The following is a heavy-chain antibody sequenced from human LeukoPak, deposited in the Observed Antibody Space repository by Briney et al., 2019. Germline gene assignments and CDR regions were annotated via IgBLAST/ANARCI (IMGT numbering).Heavy chain of an antibody. V-gene: IGHV3-23*01. CDR1: GFTFSSYA. CDR3: ARAWGAMIVVEAYFDY. Sequence: GGSLRLSCAASGFTFSSYAMSWVRQAPGKGLEWVSAISGSGGSTYYADSVKGRFTISRDNSKNSLYLQMNSLRAEDTAVYYCARAWGAMIVVEAYFDYWGQGTLVTVSS. CDR2: ISGSGGST. D-gene: IGHD3-22*01. J-gene: IGHJ4*02.